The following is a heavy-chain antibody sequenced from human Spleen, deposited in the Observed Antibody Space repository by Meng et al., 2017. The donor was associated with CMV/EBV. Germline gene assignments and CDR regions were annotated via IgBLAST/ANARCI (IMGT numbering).Heavy chain of an antibody. CDR3: ARSNLDYGDYWFDP. CDR1: GFTFTFYA. V-gene: IGHV3-30-3*01. CDR2: ISYDGSKK. Sequence: GESLKISCATSGFTFTFYALHWVRQSPGKGLEWVAVISYDGSKKSYADSVRGRFTISRDNSKNTLYLQMNSLRAEDTAVYYCARSNLDYGDYWFDPWGQGTLVTVSS. J-gene: IGHJ5*02. D-gene: IGHD4-17*01.